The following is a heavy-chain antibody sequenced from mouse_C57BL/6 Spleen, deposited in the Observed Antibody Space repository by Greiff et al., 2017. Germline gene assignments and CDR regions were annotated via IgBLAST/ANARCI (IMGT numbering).Heavy chain of an antibody. J-gene: IGHJ4*01. Sequence: VQVVESGPGLVKPSQSLSLTCSVTGSSITSGYYWYWIRQFPGNILEWLGYISYDGSNNYNPSLKNRISFPRDTSKNQFFLKLNSVTTEDTATYYCASDGTTVVAYYYAMDDGGQGTTVTVSS. CDR2: ISYDGSN. V-gene: IGHV3-6*01. D-gene: IGHD1-1*01. CDR1: GSSITSGYY. CDR3: ASDGTTVVAYYYAMDD.